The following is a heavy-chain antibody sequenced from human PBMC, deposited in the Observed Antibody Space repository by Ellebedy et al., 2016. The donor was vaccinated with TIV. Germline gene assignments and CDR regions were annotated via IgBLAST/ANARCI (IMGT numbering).Heavy chain of an antibody. CDR3: SRDLNWEAWFDP. V-gene: IGHV3-49*03. J-gene: IGHJ5*02. CDR1: GFTLGDYA. D-gene: IGHD3/OR15-3a*01. CDR2: IRSKAYGGTT. Sequence: GESLKISCTGSGFTLGDYAMSWFRQAPGKGLVWVGFIRSKAYGGTTEYAASVKGRFTISRDDSKSIAYLQMNSLKSEDTAVYYCSRDLNWEAWFDPWGQGTLVTVSS.